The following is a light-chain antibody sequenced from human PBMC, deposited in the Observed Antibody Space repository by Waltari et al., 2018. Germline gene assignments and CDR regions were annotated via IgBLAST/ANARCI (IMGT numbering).Light chain of an antibody. Sequence: RASQSVSSNLAWYQQNPGQAPRLLLSGASTRATGIPARFSGSGSGTEFTLTISSLHSEDFAIYYCQQYHSWPPIFTFGPGTKVDIK. V-gene: IGKV3-15*01. CDR1: QSVSSN. CDR2: GAS. CDR3: QQYHSWPPIFT. J-gene: IGKJ3*01.